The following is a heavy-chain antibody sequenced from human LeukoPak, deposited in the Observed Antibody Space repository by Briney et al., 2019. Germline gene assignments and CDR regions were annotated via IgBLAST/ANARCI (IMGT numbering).Heavy chain of an antibody. Sequence: PGGSLRLSCAVSGFTFDDYAMHWVRQAPGKGLEWVSGISWNSGSIGYADSVKGRFTISRGNAKNSPYLQMNSLRAEDTALYYCAKDLTATWPDGAFDIWGQGTMVTVSS. CDR3: AKDLTATWPDGAFDI. J-gene: IGHJ3*02. D-gene: IGHD5-12*01. CDR1: GFTFDDYA. V-gene: IGHV3-9*01. CDR2: ISWNSGSI.